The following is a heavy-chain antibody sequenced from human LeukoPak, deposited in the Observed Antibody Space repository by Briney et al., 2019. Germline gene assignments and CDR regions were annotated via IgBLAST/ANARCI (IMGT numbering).Heavy chain of an antibody. CDR3: AKGSAAARPYYFDS. CDR2: IWYDGSNK. Sequence: GRSLRLSCAASGFTFSSYGMHWVRRAPGKGLEWVAVIWYDGSNKYYADSVKGRFTISRDNSRHTLSLQMNGLRADDTAVYYCAKGSAAARPYYFDSWGQGTLVAVSS. CDR1: GFTFSSYG. D-gene: IGHD6-6*01. V-gene: IGHV3-33*06. J-gene: IGHJ4*02.